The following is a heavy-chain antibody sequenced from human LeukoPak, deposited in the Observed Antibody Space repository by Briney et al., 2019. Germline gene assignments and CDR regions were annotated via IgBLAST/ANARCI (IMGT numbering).Heavy chain of an antibody. J-gene: IGHJ4*02. V-gene: IGHV3-66*01. CDR3: AREGEDRYCSGGSCYYFDY. CDR2: IYSGDST. D-gene: IGHD2-15*01. Sequence: PGGSLRLSCADSGFTVSSNYMRWVRQAPGQGLEWVSVIYSGDSTHYADSVKGRFTISRDNSKNTLYLQMNSLRAEDTAVYYCAREGEDRYCSGGSCYYFDYWGQGTLVTVSS. CDR1: GFTVSSNY.